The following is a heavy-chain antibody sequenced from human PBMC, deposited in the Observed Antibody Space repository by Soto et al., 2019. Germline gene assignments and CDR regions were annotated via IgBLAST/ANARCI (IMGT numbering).Heavy chain of an antibody. CDR2: IIPILGIA. J-gene: IGHJ3*02. V-gene: IGHV1-69*02. CDR1: GGTFSSYT. Sequence: ASVKVSCKASGGTFSSYTISWVRQAPGQGLEWMGRIIPILGIANYAQKFQGRVTITADKSTSTAYMELSSLGSEDTAVYYCARTCGGDCYSDAFDIWGQGTMVTVSS. CDR3: ARTCGGDCYSDAFDI. D-gene: IGHD2-21*01.